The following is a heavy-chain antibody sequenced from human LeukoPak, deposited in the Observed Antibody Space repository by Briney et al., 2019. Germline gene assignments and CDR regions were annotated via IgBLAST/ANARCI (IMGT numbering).Heavy chain of an antibody. V-gene: IGHV4-4*02. CDR1: GGSISSSNW. J-gene: IGHJ3*02. D-gene: IGHD6-19*01. CDR3: ASGGGPIAVAGDAFDI. Sequence: PSETLSLTCAVSGGSISSSNWWSWVRQPPGKGLEWIGEIYHSGSTNYNPSLKSRVTISVDKSKNQFSLKLSSVTAADTAEYYCASGGGPIAVAGDAFDIWGQGTMVTVSS. CDR2: IYHSGST.